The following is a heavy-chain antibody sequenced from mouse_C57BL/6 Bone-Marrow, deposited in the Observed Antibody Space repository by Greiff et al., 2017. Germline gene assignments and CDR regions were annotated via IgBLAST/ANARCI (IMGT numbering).Heavy chain of an antibody. J-gene: IGHJ3*01. V-gene: IGHV10-3*01. CDR2: IRRKSSNYAT. CDR3: VRLTGKVAD. CDR1: GFTFNTYA. D-gene: IGHD4-1*01. Sequence: EVKVVESGGGLVQPKGSLKLSCAASGFTFNTYAMHWVRQAPGKGLEWVARIRRKSSNYATYYAYSVKDRFTISRDDSQSKLYLRMNTLEAEDAAMYYCVRLTGKVADWGQGTLVTVSA.